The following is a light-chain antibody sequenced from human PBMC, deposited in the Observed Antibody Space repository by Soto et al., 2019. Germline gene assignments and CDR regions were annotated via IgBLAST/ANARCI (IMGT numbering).Light chain of an antibody. CDR1: PLPKQY. Sequence: SYELTQPPSVSVFPGQTARITCSGAPLPKQYAYWYQQKPGQAPVLLIYKDTERPSGIPERFSGSRSGTTSTLTISGVQAEDEADYYCHSADSSAAVVFGGGTKLTVL. J-gene: IGLJ2*01. CDR2: KDT. CDR3: HSADSSAAVV. V-gene: IGLV3-25*02.